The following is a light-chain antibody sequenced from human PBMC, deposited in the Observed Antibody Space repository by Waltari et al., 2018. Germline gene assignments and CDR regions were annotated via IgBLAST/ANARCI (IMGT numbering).Light chain of an antibody. Sequence: EIVLTQSPGTLSLSPGARATLSCRASQTVTRNFLAWYQQTPGQAPRLLIYGASIRATGIPDRFRGSGSGTDFTLTISRLEPEDFAVYYCHQYDSSPRTFGQGTKVEIQ. CDR1: QTVTRNF. V-gene: IGKV3-20*01. CDR3: HQYDSSPRT. J-gene: IGKJ1*01. CDR2: GAS.